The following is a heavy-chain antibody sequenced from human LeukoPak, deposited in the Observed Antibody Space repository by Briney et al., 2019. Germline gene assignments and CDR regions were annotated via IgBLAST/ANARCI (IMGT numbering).Heavy chain of an antibody. V-gene: IGHV3-74*01. CDR1: GISFSSHW. Sequence: GGSLRLACAASGISFSSHWMHWVRQAPGKGLVWVAHISRDGSSTTYADSVKGRFTISRDNSRNTLYLQMNSLRAEDTGVYYCAKSPELDYYYYYGMDVWGQGTTVTVSS. J-gene: IGHJ6*02. D-gene: IGHD1-1*01. CDR3: AKSPELDYYYYYGMDV. CDR2: ISRDGSST.